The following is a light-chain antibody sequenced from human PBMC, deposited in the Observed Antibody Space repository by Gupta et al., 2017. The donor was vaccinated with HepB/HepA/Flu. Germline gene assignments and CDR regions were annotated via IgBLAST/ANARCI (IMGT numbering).Light chain of an antibody. V-gene: IGKV3-11*01. CDR2: DAS. J-gene: IGKJ4*01. CDR1: QSVGIY. CDR3: QQRYDWSPST. Sequence: ELVLTQSPAALSLSPGERATLSCRASQSVGIYLAWYQQKPGQAPRLLIYDASNSFTGITARFSGSGCGIDLTLTISSRVQEDFAVYYCQQRYDWSPSTFGRGTXVEIK.